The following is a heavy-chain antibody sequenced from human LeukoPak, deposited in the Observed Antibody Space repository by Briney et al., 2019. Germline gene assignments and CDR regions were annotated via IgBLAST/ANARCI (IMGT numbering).Heavy chain of an antibody. D-gene: IGHD3-3*01. Sequence: SETLSLTCIVSGVSISSSSWSWIRQTAGKGLEWIGRIYTSGSTIYNPSLKSRVTMAVDMSKKQFSLKLTSVTAADTAMYYCARDLSGWDGFDIWGQGPGVSVSS. CDR2: IYTSGST. CDR3: ARDLSGWDGFDI. CDR1: GVSISSSS. J-gene: IGHJ3*02. V-gene: IGHV4-4*07.